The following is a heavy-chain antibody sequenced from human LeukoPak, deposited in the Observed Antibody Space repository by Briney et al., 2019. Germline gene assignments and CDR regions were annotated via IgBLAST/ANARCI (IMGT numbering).Heavy chain of an antibody. CDR3: ARDQSHYTAPGDY. V-gene: IGHV3-21*01. J-gene: IGHJ4*02. Sequence: GGSLRLSCAASGFTFSSYTMNWVRQAPGKGLEWVSSISGNTYIYYAGSLKGRFTISRDNAKNSLYLQMNSLRAEDTAVYYCARDQSHYTAPGDYWGQGTLVTVSS. D-gene: IGHD3-10*01. CDR1: GFTFSSYT. CDR2: ISGNTYI.